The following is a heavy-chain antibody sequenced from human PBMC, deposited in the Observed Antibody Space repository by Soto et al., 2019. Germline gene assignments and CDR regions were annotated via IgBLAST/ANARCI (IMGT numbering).Heavy chain of an antibody. Sequence: QITLKESGPTLVKPTQTLTLTCTFSGFSLSTSGVGVGWIRQPPGKALEWLALIYWDDDKRYSPSLKSRLTITKDTSKNQVVLTMTNMDPVDTATYYCAHRPDTAMDLYNWFDPWGQGTLDTVSS. CDR2: IYWDDDK. CDR1: GFSLSTSGVG. J-gene: IGHJ5*02. D-gene: IGHD5-18*01. V-gene: IGHV2-5*02. CDR3: AHRPDTAMDLYNWFDP.